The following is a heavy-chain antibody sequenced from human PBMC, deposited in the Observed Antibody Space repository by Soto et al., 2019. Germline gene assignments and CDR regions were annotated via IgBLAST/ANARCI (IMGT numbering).Heavy chain of an antibody. V-gene: IGHV3-73*01. Sequence: HPGGSLRLSCAASGFTFSASALHWVRQASGKGLEWVGRIRSKPNNYATTYAASVEGRFTISRDDSKNTAYLQMNSLKPEDTAVYCCTSHCADYLGQGSLVTVAS. J-gene: IGHJ4*02. CDR2: IRSKPNNYAT. CDR1: GFTFSASA. CDR3: TSHCADY.